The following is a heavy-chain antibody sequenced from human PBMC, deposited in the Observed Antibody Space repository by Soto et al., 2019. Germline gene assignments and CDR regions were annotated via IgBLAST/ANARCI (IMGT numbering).Heavy chain of an antibody. CDR1: GFTVSSNY. V-gene: IGHV3-53*01. D-gene: IGHD6-13*01. CDR2: IYSGGIT. Sequence: GGSLRLSCAASGFTVSSNYMSWVRQAPGKGLEWVSIIYSGGITYYADSVKGRFTMSRDNSKNTLYLQMNSLRAEDTAVYYCARDLRGSSWFGMDVWGQGTTVTVSS. J-gene: IGHJ6*02. CDR3: ARDLRGSSWFGMDV.